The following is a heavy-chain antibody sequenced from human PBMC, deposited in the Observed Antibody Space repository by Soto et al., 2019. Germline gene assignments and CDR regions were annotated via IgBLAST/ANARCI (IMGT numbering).Heavy chain of an antibody. Sequence: QEQLVQSGAEVRKPGASVKISCKASGYTFTNHYMHWVRQAPGQGLEWMGIINPSGDATMYARKFQGRVTVTRDTSTSTVYMELSSLRSEDTAVYYCARDRWASTGAGDSTDVFDVWGQGTMVTVSS. CDR3: ARDRWASTGAGDSTDVFDV. V-gene: IGHV1-46*03. CDR1: GYTFTNHY. D-gene: IGHD3-16*01. J-gene: IGHJ3*01. CDR2: INPSGDAT.